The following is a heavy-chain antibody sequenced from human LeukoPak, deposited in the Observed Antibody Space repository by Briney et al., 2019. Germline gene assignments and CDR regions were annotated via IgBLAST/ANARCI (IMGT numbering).Heavy chain of an antibody. D-gene: IGHD4-17*01. J-gene: IGHJ4*02. CDR1: GFTFSSYS. CDR3: ARDTDYGDSGLDY. CDR2: ISSTSSYI. V-gene: IGHV3-21*01. Sequence: GGSLRLSCAASGFTFSSYSMNWVRQAPGKGLEWVSSISSTSSYIDYADSVEGRFTISRDNAKNSLYLQMNSLRAEDTAVYYCARDTDYGDSGLDYWGQGTLVTVSS.